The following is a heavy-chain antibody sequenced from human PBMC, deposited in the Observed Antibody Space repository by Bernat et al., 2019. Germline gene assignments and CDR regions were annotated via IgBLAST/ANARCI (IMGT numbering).Heavy chain of an antibody. CDR1: GFTFSNTW. V-gene: IGHV3-15*01. J-gene: IGHJ4*02. CDR3: TTWAGAAPGNLDY. CDR2: IKSKTDGGTT. D-gene: IGHD3-10*01. Sequence: EVQLVESGGGLVKPGGSLRLSCAASGFTFSNTWMSWVRQAPGKGLEWVGRIKSKTDGGTTDSAAPVKGRFTISRDDSENTLYLQMNSLKTEDTAVYYCTTWAGAAPGNLDYWGQGTLVTVSS.